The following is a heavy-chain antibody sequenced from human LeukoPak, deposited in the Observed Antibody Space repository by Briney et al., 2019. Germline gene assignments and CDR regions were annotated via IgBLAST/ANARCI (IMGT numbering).Heavy chain of an antibody. J-gene: IGHJ2*01. CDR2: INHSGST. Sequence: PSETLSLPCAVYGGPFSGYHWSWIPQPPGKGLEWIGEINHSGSTNYNPSLKSRVTISVDTSKNQFSLKLSSVTAADTAVYYCARGRGYSSSGTFRYWYFDLWGRGTLVTVSS. V-gene: IGHV4-34*01. CDR1: GGPFSGYH. CDR3: ARGRGYSSSGTFRYWYFDL. D-gene: IGHD5-18*01.